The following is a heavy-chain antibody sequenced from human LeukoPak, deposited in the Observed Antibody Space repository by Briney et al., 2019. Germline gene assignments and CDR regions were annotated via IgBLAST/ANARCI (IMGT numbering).Heavy chain of an antibody. CDR2: ISYDGSNK. CDR3: ANNMGPKSALSRPHY. CDR1: GFTFSSYG. V-gene: IGHV3-30*18. J-gene: IGHJ4*02. D-gene: IGHD2/OR15-2a*01. Sequence: GGSLRLSCAASGFTFSSYGMHWVRQAPGKGLEWVAVISYDGSNKYYADSVKGRFTISRDNSKNTLYLQMNSLRAEDTAVYYCANNMGPKSALSRPHYWGQGTLVTVSS.